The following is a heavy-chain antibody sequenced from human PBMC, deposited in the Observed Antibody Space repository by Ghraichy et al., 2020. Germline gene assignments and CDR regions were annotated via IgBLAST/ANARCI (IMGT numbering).Heavy chain of an antibody. CDR3: AREPYGDRHFDY. J-gene: IGHJ4*02. CDR2: ISSSSSYI. D-gene: IGHD4-17*01. V-gene: IGHV3-21*01. Sequence: GGSLRLSCAASGFTFSSYSMNWVRQAPGKGLEWVSSISSSSSYIYYADSVKGRFTISRDNAKNSLYLQMNSLRAEDTAVYYWAREPYGDRHFDYWGQGTLVTVSS. CDR1: GFTFSSYS.